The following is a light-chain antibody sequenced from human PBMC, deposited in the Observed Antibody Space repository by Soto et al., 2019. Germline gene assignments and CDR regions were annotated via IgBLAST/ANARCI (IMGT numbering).Light chain of an antibody. CDR2: DVS. CDR1: SSDVGGYNY. Sequence: LTQPASVSGSPGQSITISCTGTSSDVGGYNYVSWYQQHPGKAPKLMIYDVSNRPSGVSNRLSGSKSGNTASLTISGLQAEDEADYYCSSYTSSSTLVVFGGGTKLTVL. CDR3: SSYTSSSTLVV. J-gene: IGLJ2*01. V-gene: IGLV2-14*01.